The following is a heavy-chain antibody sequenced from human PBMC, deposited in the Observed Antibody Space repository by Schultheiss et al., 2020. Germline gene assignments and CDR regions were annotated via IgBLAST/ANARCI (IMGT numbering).Heavy chain of an antibody. Sequence: SGPTLVKPTETLTLTCTVSGFSLSNARMGVSWIRQPPGKALEWLALIYWNDNKHYSPSLKSRLTITKDTSKNQVVLTMTNMDPVDTATYYCAHSSEYSSSSGNWFDPWGQGTLVTVSS. CDR2: IYWNDNK. V-gene: IGHV2-5*01. CDR1: GFSLSNARMG. D-gene: IGHD6-6*01. J-gene: IGHJ5*02. CDR3: AHSSEYSSSSGNWFDP.